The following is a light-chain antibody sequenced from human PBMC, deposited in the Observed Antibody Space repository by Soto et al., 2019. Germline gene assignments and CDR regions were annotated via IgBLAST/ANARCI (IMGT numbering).Light chain of an antibody. J-gene: IGKJ3*01. CDR2: STS. V-gene: IGKV3-20*01. Sequence: EVVLTQFPKTLSLSPGERATLSCRASQSLSSNFLVWYQQKPGQAPRLLISSTSRGATGIPDRFSGSGSGTDFTLTISRLDPDDFAVYYCHQSGISPLTFGPGTKVDIK. CDR1: QSLSSNF. CDR3: HQSGISPLT.